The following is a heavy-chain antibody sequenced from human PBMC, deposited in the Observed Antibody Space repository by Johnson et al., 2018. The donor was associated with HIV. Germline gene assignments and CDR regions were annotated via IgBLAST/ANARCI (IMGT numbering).Heavy chain of an antibody. Sequence: VQLVESGGGLVQPGRSLRLSCAASGFTFDDYAMHWVRQAPGKGLEWVSGISWNSGSIGYADSVKGRFTISRDNAKNSLYLQMNSLRAEDTALYYCAKGIMYYDILTCPNHDAFDIWGQGTMVTVSS. CDR3: AKGIMYYDILTCPNHDAFDI. CDR1: GFTFDDYA. J-gene: IGHJ3*02. D-gene: IGHD3-9*01. CDR2: ISWNSGSI. V-gene: IGHV3-9*01.